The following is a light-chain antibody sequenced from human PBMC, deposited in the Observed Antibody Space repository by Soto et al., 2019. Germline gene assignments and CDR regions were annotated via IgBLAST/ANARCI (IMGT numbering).Light chain of an antibody. CDR3: HHRGKWPRP. CDR1: QSVSSY. CDR2: GAS. J-gene: IGKJ2*01. Sequence: EIVLTQSPATLSLSPGERATLSCRASQSVSSYLAWYQQKPGQAPRLLIYGASNRATGIPARFSGSGSGTDFTLTISSLAPEDFAVYYCHHRGKWPRPFGQGTDLQIK. V-gene: IGKV3-11*01.